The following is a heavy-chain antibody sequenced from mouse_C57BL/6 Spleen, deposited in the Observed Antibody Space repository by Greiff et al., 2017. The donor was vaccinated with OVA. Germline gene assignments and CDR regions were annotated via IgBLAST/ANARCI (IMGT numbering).Heavy chain of an antibody. V-gene: IGHV12-3*01. CDR3: AGDRWGYWYFDG. CDR2: ITHSGET. J-gene: IGHJ1*03. Sequence: VQLQQSGPGLVKPSQSLFLTCSITGFAITSGYYWIWIRQSPGKPLEWMGYITHSGETFYNPSLQSPISITRETSKNQFFLQLNSVSTEDTAMYYCAGDRWGYWYFDGWGTGTTVTVSS. CDR1: GFAITSGYY.